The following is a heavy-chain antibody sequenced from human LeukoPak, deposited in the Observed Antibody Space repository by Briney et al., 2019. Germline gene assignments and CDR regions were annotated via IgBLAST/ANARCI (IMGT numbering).Heavy chain of an antibody. CDR3: VRISKYSSRYDVM. Sequence: PGGPLTLSCAASGFTFSNYGMNWVRQTPGKGLEWISYISRRGETIFYADSVKGRFTISRDNVNSFLYLQMNSLRAEDTALYYCVRISKYSSRYDVMGAQGTLVTVSS. CDR1: GFTFSNYG. J-gene: IGHJ4*02. D-gene: IGHD6-13*01. CDR2: ISRRGETI. V-gene: IGHV3-48*01.